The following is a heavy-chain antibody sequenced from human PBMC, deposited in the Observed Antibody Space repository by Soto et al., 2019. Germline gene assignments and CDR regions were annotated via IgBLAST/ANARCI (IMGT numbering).Heavy chain of an antibody. CDR2: MNPNSGDT. CDR3: ARDSTGPDY. CDR1: GYPFTSND. D-gene: IGHD2-2*01. V-gene: IGHV1-8*01. Sequence: QVQLVQSGAEVKKPGASVKVSCQASGYPFTSNDITWVRQAPGQGLEWMGWMNPNSGDTGYAQKFQGRVNMTRNTSISTAYMELSSLTSEDTAVYYCARDSTGPDYWGQGTLVTVSS. J-gene: IGHJ4*02.